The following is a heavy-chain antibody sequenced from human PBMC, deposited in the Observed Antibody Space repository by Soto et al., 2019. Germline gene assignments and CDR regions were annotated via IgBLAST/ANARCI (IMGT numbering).Heavy chain of an antibody. V-gene: IGHV3-7*03. D-gene: IGHD2-8*01. CDR1: GFAFSSHQ. J-gene: IGHJ4*02. CDR3: ARWIYTNGWPLDY. CDR2: IKEGGRQG. Sequence: DVQLVESGGGLVQPGGSLRLSCAASGFAFSSHQMNWVRQAPGKGLEWVAKIKEGGRQGSYLDSVTGRFTISTDNAKNSLFLQMRSLRGEDTAVYYCARWIYTNGWPLDYWGQGTLVTVSS.